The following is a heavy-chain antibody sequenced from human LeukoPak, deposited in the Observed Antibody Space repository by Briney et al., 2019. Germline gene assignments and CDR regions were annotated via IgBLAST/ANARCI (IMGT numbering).Heavy chain of an antibody. CDR1: GFTFTSYG. CDR3: AKTIFSYVSGIYYYGMDF. D-gene: IGHD3-10*01. Sequence: GRSLKLSCAASGFTFTSYGMHWVRQAPGKGLEWVAGISYDGSIKYYADSVKGRFTISRDNSKSTLYLQMNSLRAEDTAVYYCAKTIFSYVSGIYYYGMDFGAQGPTVPFPS. CDR2: ISYDGSIK. J-gene: IGHJ6*02. V-gene: IGHV3-30*18.